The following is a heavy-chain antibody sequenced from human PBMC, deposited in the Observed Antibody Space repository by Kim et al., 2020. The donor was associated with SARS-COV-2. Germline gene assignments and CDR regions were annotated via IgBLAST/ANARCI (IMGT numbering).Heavy chain of an antibody. CDR2: IKQDGSEK. D-gene: IGHD5-12*01. CDR3: ARFLQVAGYSGPYFDY. CDR1: GFTFSSYW. Sequence: GGSLRLSCAASGFTFSSYWMSWVRQAPGKGLEWVANIKQDGSEKYYVDSVKGRFTISRDNAKNSLYLQMNSLRAEDTAVYYCARFLQVAGYSGPYFDYWGQGTLVTVSS. V-gene: IGHV3-7*01. J-gene: IGHJ4*02.